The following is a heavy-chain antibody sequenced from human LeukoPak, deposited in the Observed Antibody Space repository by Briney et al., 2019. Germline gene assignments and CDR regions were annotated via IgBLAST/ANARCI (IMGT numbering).Heavy chain of an antibody. V-gene: IGHV4-59*03. CDR3: ARSYTSSWKSPFDS. CDR2: IYFSGST. D-gene: IGHD6-13*01. J-gene: IGHJ4*02. CDR1: GGSIPNYF. Sequence: SETLSLTCGVSGGSIPNYFWSWVRQPPGKGLEWIGYIYFSGSTNYNPSLKSRATISVDTSKNQFSLKLTSVTTADTAVYYCARSYTSSWKSPFDSWGQGALVTVSS.